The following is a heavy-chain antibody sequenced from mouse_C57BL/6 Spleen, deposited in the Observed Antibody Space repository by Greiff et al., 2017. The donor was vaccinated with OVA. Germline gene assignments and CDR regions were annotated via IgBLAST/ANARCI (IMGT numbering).Heavy chain of an antibody. CDR2: IYPRSGNT. J-gene: IGHJ4*01. CDR3: ARYSYDDYYYAMDY. V-gene: IGHV1-81*01. CDR1: GYTFTSYG. Sequence: QVQLQQSGAELARPGASVKLSCKASGYTFTSYGISWVKQRTGQGLEWIGEIYPRSGNTYYNEKFKGKATLTADKSSSTAYMELRSLTSGDSAVYFCARYSYDDYYYAMDYWGQGTSVTVSS. D-gene: IGHD3-3*01.